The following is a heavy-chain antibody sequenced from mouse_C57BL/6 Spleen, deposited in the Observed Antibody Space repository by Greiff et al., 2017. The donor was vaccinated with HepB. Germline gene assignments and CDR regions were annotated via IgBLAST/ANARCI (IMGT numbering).Heavy chain of an antibody. CDR3: AREDYGSSYGDY. J-gene: IGHJ2*01. CDR1: GYAFSSSW. V-gene: IGHV1-82*01. D-gene: IGHD1-1*01. CDR2: IYPGDGDT. Sequence: QVQLQQSGPELVKPGASVKISCKASGYAFSSSWMNWVKQRPGKGLEWIGRIYPGDGDTNYNGKFKGKATLTADKSSSTAYMQLSSLTSEDSAVYFCAREDYGSSYGDYWGQGTTLTVSS.